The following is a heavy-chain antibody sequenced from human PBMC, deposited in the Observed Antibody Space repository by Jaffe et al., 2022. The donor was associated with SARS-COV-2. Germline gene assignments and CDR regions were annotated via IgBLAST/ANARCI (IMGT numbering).Heavy chain of an antibody. CDR1: GGTFSSYA. V-gene: IGHV1-69*01. CDR3: ARNTAMVRGLRDYYYGMDV. D-gene: IGHD5-18*01. CDR2: IIPIFGTA. Sequence: QVQLVQSGAEVKKPGSSVKVSCKASGGTFSSYAISWVRQAPGQGLEWMGGIIPIFGTANYAQKFQGRVTITADESTSTAYMELSSLRSEDTAVYYCARNTAMVRGLRDYYYGMDVWGQGTTVTVSS. J-gene: IGHJ6*02.